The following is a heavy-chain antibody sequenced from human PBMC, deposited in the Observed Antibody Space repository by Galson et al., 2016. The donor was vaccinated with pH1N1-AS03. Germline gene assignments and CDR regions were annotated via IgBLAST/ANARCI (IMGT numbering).Heavy chain of an antibody. CDR3: VKDFDKYTFGYGTFFDY. J-gene: IGHJ4*02. CDR2: ISWNSGSK. V-gene: IGHV3-9*01. D-gene: IGHD5-18*01. Sequence: SLRLSCAASGFTFDDYAMHWVRQAPGKGLEWVSGISWNSGSKAYSDSVKGRFTISRDNAKNSLYLQMDILRPEDTALYNCVKDFDKYTFGYGTFFDYWGQGTLVTVSS. CDR1: GFTFDDYA.